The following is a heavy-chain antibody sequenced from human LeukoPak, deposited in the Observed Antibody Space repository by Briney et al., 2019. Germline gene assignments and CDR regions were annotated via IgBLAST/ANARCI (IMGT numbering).Heavy chain of an antibody. CDR1: GLTLTSSA. V-gene: IGHV1-58*01. J-gene: IGHJ4*02. Sequence: TSVNVSCTASGLTLTSSAVQWVRQARGQRLGWIGWIVVGSNDTNYAQKFQKRVTIARDMSTNTAYMELSSLRSEDTAVYYCAAPHSSSWFDFWGRGTLVTVSS. CDR3: AAPHSSSWFDF. D-gene: IGHD6-13*01. CDR2: IVVGSNDT.